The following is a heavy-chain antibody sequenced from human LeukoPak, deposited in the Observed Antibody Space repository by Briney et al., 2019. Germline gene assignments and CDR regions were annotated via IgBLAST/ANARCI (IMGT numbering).Heavy chain of an antibody. V-gene: IGHV3-48*03. Sequence: PGGSLRLSCAASGFTFIIYEMNWVRQAPGKGLEWVSYISNSGNTIYYADSVKGRFTISRDNAKNSLYLQMNSLRAEDTAVYYCARYAGYNWFDPWGQGTLVTVSS. D-gene: IGHD6-13*01. CDR2: ISNSGNTI. J-gene: IGHJ5*02. CDR1: GFTFIIYE. CDR3: ARYAGYNWFDP.